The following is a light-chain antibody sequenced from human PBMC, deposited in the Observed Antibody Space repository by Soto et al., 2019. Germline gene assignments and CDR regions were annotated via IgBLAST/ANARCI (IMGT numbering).Light chain of an antibody. CDR1: QSVDND. Sequence: EIVMTQSPATLSFSPGDRATLSCRASQSVDNDLAWYQQKPGQPPRLLIYDASTRATGIPARFSGSQSGTEFTLTISSLLAEDFAVYFCQQYNNWPLTFGGGTKVETK. V-gene: IGKV3D-15*01. CDR2: DAS. J-gene: IGKJ4*01. CDR3: QQYNNWPLT.